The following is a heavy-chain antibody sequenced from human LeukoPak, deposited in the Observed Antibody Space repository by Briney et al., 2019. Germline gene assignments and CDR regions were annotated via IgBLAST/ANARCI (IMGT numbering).Heavy chain of an antibody. CDR1: GFTFSSYG. Sequence: GGSLRLSCAASGFTFSSYGMHWVRQAPGKGLEWVAFIRYDGSSKYYADSVKGRFTISRDNSKNTLYLQMNSLRAEDTAVYYCAKDRYYDSSGYYFDYWGQGTLVTVSS. V-gene: IGHV3-30*02. CDR2: IRYDGSSK. D-gene: IGHD3-22*01. J-gene: IGHJ4*02. CDR3: AKDRYYDSSGYYFDY.